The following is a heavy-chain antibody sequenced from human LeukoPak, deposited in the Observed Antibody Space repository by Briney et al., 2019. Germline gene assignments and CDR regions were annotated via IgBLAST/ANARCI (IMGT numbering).Heavy chain of an antibody. J-gene: IGHJ6*03. Sequence: SETLSLTCTVSGGSISSSSSYWGWIRQPPGKGLEWIGTIYYSGSTYYNPSLKSRVTISVDTSKNQFSLKLSSVTAADTAVYYCAREGYYGSGSRSYMDVWGKGTTVTVSS. D-gene: IGHD3-10*01. CDR3: AREGYYGSGSRSYMDV. CDR2: IYYSGST. V-gene: IGHV4-39*07. CDR1: GGSISSSSSY.